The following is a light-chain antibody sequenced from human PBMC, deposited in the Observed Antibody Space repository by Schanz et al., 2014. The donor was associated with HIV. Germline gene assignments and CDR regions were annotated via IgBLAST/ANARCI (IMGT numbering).Light chain of an antibody. V-gene: IGKV1-5*03. Sequence: DIQMTQSPSTLSASVGDRVTITCRASQNIGNWLAWYQQKPGKAPHLLIYQASTLKTGVPSRFSGSGSGTEFTLTISSLQPDDLATYYCQQYTRYPPFTFGQGTKLEIK. J-gene: IGKJ2*01. CDR3: QQYTRYPPFT. CDR2: QAS. CDR1: QNIGNW.